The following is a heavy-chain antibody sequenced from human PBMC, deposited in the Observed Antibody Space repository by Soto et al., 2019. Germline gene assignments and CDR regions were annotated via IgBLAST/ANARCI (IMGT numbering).Heavy chain of an antibody. CDR3: ARDLTKVSATHPRLENYGMDV. J-gene: IGHJ6*02. V-gene: IGHV1-18*01. D-gene: IGHD1-26*01. CDR1: GYSFTSYG. Sequence: QVQLVQTAAEVKKPGASVKVSCKASGYSFTSYGISWVRRAPGQGLEWMGWVSPYNGHTQFAQRFQGRVTMTTDTSTTTAYMELRNLGSDDTAHYYCARDLTKVSATHPRLENYGMDVWGQGTTVIVSS. CDR2: VSPYNGHT.